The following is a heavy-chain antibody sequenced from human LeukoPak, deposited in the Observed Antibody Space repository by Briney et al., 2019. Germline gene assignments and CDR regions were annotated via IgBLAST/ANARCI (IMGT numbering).Heavy chain of an antibody. D-gene: IGHD3-3*01. CDR2: INSDGSSP. CDR1: EFTFSTYA. Sequence: PGGSLRLSCVASEFTFSTYAMSWVRQAPGKGLVWVSRINSDGSSPSYADSVKGRFTISRNNAENTLYLQMNSLRAEDTAVYFCASGQLWSGYYYDYWGLGTLVTVSS. V-gene: IGHV3-74*01. J-gene: IGHJ4*02. CDR3: ASGQLWSGYYYDY.